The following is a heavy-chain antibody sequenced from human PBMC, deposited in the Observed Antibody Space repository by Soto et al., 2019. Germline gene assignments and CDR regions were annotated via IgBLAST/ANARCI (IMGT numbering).Heavy chain of an antibody. CDR2: IFYGGHT. V-gene: IGHV4-59*01. D-gene: IGHD6-19*01. Sequence: SETLSLTCTVTGGAISGYYWTWIRQSPGKGLEWIGYIFYGGHTNYNPSLRGRATISVDTSKNQFSLKLGSVTAADTAVYYCARSPQYSSGWNGGFDYWGQGTLVTVSS. CDR1: GGAISGYY. CDR3: ARSPQYSSGWNGGFDY. J-gene: IGHJ4*02.